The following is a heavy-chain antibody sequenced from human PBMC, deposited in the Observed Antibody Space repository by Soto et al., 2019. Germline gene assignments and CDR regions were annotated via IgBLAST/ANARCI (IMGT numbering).Heavy chain of an antibody. CDR3: ARKGDCSSTSCYTD. CDR2: INPNSGGT. CDR1: GYTFTGYY. J-gene: IGHJ4*02. Sequence: GASVKVSCKASGYTFTGYYMHWVRQAPGQGLEWMGWINPNSGGTNYAQKFQGRVTMTRDTSISTAYMELSRLRSDDTAVYYCARKGDCSSTSCYTDWGQGTLVTVSS. V-gene: IGHV1-2*02. D-gene: IGHD2-2*02.